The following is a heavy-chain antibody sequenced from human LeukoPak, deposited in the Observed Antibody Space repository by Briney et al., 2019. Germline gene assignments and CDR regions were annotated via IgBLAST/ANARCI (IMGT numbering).Heavy chain of an antibody. CDR3: ARDQNYYGSGSPATDY. CDR1: GFTFGSYG. D-gene: IGHD3-10*01. CDR2: IWYDGSNK. Sequence: QAGGSLRLSCAASGFTFGSYGMHWVRQAPGKGLEWVAVIWYDGSNKYYADSVKGRFTISRDNSKNTLYLQMNSLRAEDTAVYYCARDQNYYGSGSPATDYWGQGTLVTVSS. V-gene: IGHV3-33*01. J-gene: IGHJ4*02.